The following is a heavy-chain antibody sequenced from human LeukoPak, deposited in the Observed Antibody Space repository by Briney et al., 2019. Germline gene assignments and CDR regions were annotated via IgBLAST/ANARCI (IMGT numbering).Heavy chain of an antibody. J-gene: IGHJ4*02. D-gene: IGHD3-22*01. CDR2: ISGSGGST. CDR1: GFTFSSYA. V-gene: IGHV3-23*01. CDR3: ATEPYDSSGHYFSHFDY. Sequence: GGSLRLSCAASGFTFSSYAMSWVRQAPGKGLEWVSAISGSGGSTYYADSVKGRFTISRDNSKNTLFLQMNSLRAEDTAVYYCATEPYDSSGHYFSHFDYWGQGSLVTVSS.